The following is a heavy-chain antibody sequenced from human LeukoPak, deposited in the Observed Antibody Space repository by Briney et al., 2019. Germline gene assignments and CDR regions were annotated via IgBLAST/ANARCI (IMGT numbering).Heavy chain of an antibody. CDR3: AATVTTYGMRYYFDY. CDR2: ISYDGSNK. J-gene: IGHJ4*02. V-gene: IGHV3-30-3*01. CDR1: GFTFSSYA. D-gene: IGHD4-17*01. Sequence: GGSLRLSCAASGFTFSSYAMHWVRQAPGKGLEWVAVISYDGSNKYYADSVKGRFTISRDNSKNTLYLQMNSLRAEDTAVYYCAATVTTYGMRYYFDYWGQGTLVTVSS.